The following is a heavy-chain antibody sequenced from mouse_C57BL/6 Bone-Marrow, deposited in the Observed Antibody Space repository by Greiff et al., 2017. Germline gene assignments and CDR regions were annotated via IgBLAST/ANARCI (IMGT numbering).Heavy chain of an antibody. J-gene: IGHJ4*01. CDR1: GFSLTSYG. CDR3: AKDYEYENYAMDY. Sequence: QVQLQQSGPGLVQPSPSLSITCTVSGFSLTSYGVHWVSQSPGKGLEWLGVIWSGGSTDYKAALMSRLSITKDNSKSQVFFKMNSLQADDTDIYYCAKDYEYENYAMDYWGQGTSVTVSS. D-gene: IGHD2-4*01. CDR2: IWSGGST. V-gene: IGHV2-5*01.